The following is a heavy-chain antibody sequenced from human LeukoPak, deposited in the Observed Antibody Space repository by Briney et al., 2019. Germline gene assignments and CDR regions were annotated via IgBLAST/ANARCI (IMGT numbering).Heavy chain of an antibody. Sequence: GGSLRLSCAASGFTFSSYVMSWVRQAPGKGLERVSAVTGSGGSTYYADSVKGRFTISRDNSKNTLYLQMNSLRAEDTAVYYCAKDRGGYYFDYWGQGTLVAVSS. CDR2: VTGSGGST. D-gene: IGHD3-22*01. CDR1: GFTFSSYV. CDR3: AKDRGGYYFDY. V-gene: IGHV3-23*01. J-gene: IGHJ4*02.